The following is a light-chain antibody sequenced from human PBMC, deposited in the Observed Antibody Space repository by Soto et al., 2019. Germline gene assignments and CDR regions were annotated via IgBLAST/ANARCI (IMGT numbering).Light chain of an antibody. CDR3: TSYTSSNTVL. J-gene: IGLJ2*01. V-gene: IGLV2-14*01. CDR2: EVS. CDR1: SSDVGGYDY. Sequence: QSVLTQPTSVSGSPGQSITISCTGTSSDVGGYDYVSWYQQHPGKAPKLMIYEVSNRPSGVSSRFSGSKSGNTASLTISGLQAEDEADYYCTSYTSSNTVLFGGGTKLTVL.